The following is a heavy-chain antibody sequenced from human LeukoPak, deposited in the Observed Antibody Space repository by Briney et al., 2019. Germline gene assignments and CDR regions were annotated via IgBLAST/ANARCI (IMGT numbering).Heavy chain of an antibody. D-gene: IGHD2-15*01. Sequence: SETLSLTCTVSGYSISSGYYWGWIRQPPGKGLEWIGSLYHSGNTYYNPSLKSRVTISVDTSKNQFSLKLNSVTAADTAVYYCARVMLGYCSGASCYTRFDSWGQGTLVTVSS. J-gene: IGHJ4*02. CDR1: GYSISSGYY. V-gene: IGHV4-38-2*02. CDR2: LYHSGNT. CDR3: ARVMLGYCSGASCYTRFDS.